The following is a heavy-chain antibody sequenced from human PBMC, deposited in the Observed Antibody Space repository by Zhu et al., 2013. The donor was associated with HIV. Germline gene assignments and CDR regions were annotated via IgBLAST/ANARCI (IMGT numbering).Heavy chain of an antibody. CDR1: GYTFTSYG. J-gene: IGHJ4*02. Sequence: QVQLVQSGAEVKKPGASVKVSCKASGYTFTSYGISWVRQAPGQGLEWMGWINPDTGVTTYAQAFQGRVTITTSYMELTRLTSDDTAVFYCARLLAFCGGDCPAFDYWGQGTLVTVSS. CDR3: ARLLAFCGGDCPAFDY. D-gene: IGHD2-21*02. CDR2: INPDTGVT. V-gene: IGHV1-18*01.